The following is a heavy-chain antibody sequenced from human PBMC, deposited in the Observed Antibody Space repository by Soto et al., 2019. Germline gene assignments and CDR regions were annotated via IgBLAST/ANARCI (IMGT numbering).Heavy chain of an antibody. Sequence: GGPLRLSCAPSGFSFSSYAMIWLRQAPGRGLQWVSAISGSGSPTSYADSVKGRFTISRDNSKNTLYLQMNSLGSEDTGVYYCERHHSIRSTCYYYYHSGMAVWGQGTTVTVYS. D-gene: IGHD2-2*01. CDR1: GFSFSSYA. CDR3: ERHHSIRSTCYYYYHSGMAV. J-gene: IGHJ6*02. CDR2: ISGSGSPT. V-gene: IGHV3-23*01.